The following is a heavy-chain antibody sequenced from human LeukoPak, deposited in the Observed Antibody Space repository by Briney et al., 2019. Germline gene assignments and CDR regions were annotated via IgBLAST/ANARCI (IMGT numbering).Heavy chain of an antibody. D-gene: IGHD5-24*01. Sequence: PSETLSLTCTVSGGSISSYYWSWIRQPPGKGLEWIGYIYYSGSTNYNPSLKSRVTISVDTSKNQFSLKLSSVTAADTAVYYCARLSRDGYNLDYRGQGTLVTVSS. CDR1: GGSISSYY. J-gene: IGHJ4*02. V-gene: IGHV4-59*01. CDR3: ARLSRDGYNLDY. CDR2: IYYSGST.